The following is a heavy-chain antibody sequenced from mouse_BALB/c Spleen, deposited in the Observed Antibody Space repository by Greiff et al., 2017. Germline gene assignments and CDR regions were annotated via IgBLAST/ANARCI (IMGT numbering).Heavy chain of an antibody. CDR3: ARMGSGSNSPLAY. CDR1: GFSLSTSGMG. J-gene: IGHJ3*01. D-gene: IGHD1-1*01. V-gene: IGHV8-8*01. CDR2: IWWDDVK. Sequence: QVPLKVSGPGILQPSQTLSLTCSSSGFSLSTSGMGVGWIRPPPGMGLEWLAHIWWDDVKRYNPALKSRLTISEDTSSSQVFLTIASVDTADTVTSSGARMGSGSNSPLAYWGQGTLVTVS.